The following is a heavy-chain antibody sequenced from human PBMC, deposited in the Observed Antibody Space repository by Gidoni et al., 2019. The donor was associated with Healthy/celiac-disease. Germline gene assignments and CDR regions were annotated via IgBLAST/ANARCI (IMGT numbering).Heavy chain of an antibody. J-gene: IGHJ4*02. Sequence: EVQLVESGGGLVKPGRSLRLSCTASGFTFGDYAMSWFRQAPGKGLEWVGFIRSKAYGGTTEYAASVKGRFTISRDDSKSIAYLQMNSLKTEDTAVYYCTRDPPRGADWGQGTLVTVSS. CDR1: GFTFGDYA. D-gene: IGHD3-10*01. CDR2: IRSKAYGGTT. V-gene: IGHV3-49*05. CDR3: TRDPPRGAD.